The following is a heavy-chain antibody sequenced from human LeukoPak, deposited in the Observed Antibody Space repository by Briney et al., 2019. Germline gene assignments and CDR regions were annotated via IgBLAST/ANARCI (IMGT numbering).Heavy chain of an antibody. V-gene: IGHV1-2*02. CDR3: ARNGIAVAGYDY. CDR1: GYTFSGFY. CDR2: IHPNSGAT. Sequence: ASVKVSCKASGYTFSGFYLHWVRQAPGQGLEWMGWIHPNSGATNDAQKFQGRITMTRDTSINTAYMELSGLTSDDTAVYYCARNGIAVAGYDYWGQGTVASVSS. J-gene: IGHJ4*02. D-gene: IGHD6-19*01.